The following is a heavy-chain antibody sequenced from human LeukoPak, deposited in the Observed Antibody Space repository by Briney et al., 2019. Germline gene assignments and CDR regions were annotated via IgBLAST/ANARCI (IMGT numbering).Heavy chain of an antibody. D-gene: IGHD4-23*01. J-gene: IGHJ3*02. Sequence: GASVKVSCKASGYTFTGYYMHWVRQAPGQGLEWMGWINPNSGGTNYAQKFQGRVTMTRDTSTSTAYMELSRLRSDDTAVYYCAQAVGPTQAFDIWGQGTMVTVSS. CDR2: INPNSGGT. V-gene: IGHV1-2*02. CDR1: GYTFTGYY. CDR3: AQAVGPTQAFDI.